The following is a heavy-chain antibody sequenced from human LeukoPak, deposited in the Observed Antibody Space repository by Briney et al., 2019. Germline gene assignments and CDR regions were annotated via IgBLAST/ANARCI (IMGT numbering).Heavy chain of an antibody. Sequence: SGPTLLSPTPTLTVTCSVSGFSLTTNGVRVGWIRQPPGKAPEWLGLIYWDDDKDYSPSLKSRLTITRDTSKNQVVLTMNNMEPVDTGTYYCAHSFSWDPSPYFDYWGQGTLVTVSS. CDR2: IYWDDDK. CDR1: GFSLTTNGVR. D-gene: IGHD2-15*01. V-gene: IGHV2-5*02. CDR3: AHSFSWDPSPYFDY. J-gene: IGHJ4*02.